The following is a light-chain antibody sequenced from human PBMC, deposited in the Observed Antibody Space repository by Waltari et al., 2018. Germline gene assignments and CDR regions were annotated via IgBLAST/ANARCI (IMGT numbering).Light chain of an antibody. Sequence: DIQMTQSPSSVSSSVGARVTLTRRASQEIVSWLAWYQQRPGQAPQLLIYKTSMLQSGVPSRFSGSGSETNFSLTIASLQPEDFATYYCQQANNFPLTFGGGTKV. CDR2: KTS. CDR1: QEIVSW. V-gene: IGKV1-12*01. CDR3: QQANNFPLT. J-gene: IGKJ4*01.